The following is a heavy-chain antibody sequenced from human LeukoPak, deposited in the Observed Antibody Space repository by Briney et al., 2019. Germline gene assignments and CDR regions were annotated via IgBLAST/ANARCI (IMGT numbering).Heavy chain of an antibody. D-gene: IGHD1-26*01. CDR2: INHSGST. CDR3: ARGEYSGSTYYFDY. J-gene: IGHJ4*02. V-gene: IGHV4-39*07. CDR1: GGSISSSSYY. Sequence: SETLSLTCTVSGGSISSSSYYWSWIRQPPGKGLEWIGEINHSGSTNYNPSLKSRVTISVDTSKNQFSLKLSSVTAADTAVYYCARGEYSGSTYYFDYWGQGTLVTVSS.